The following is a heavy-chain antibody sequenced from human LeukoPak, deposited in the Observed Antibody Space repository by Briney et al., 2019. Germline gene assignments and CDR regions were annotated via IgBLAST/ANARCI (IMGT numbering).Heavy chain of an antibody. Sequence: GGSLRLSCAASGFTFSDYYISWIRQAPGKGLEWVSYISPTGNTIFYADSVKGRFTISRDNTENSLYLQMNSLRAEDTALYYCAREKVVLGNWFDPWGQGTLVTVSS. D-gene: IGHD3-22*01. CDR3: AREKVVLGNWFDP. CDR1: GFTFSDYY. CDR2: ISPTGNTI. J-gene: IGHJ5*02. V-gene: IGHV3-11*01.